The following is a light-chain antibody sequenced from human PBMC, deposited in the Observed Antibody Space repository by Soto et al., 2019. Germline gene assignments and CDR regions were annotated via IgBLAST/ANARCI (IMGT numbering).Light chain of an antibody. V-gene: IGKV3-15*01. CDR1: QSVSSN. CDR2: GAS. CDR3: QQYKNWPPVT. J-gene: IGKJ5*01. Sequence: ETVMTQSPATLSVSPGERATLSCRASQSVSSNLAWYQQKPGQAPKLLIYGASTRATGIPDRFSGSGSGTEFTLTISTVQSDDFAVYYCQQYKNWPPVTFGQGTRLDIK.